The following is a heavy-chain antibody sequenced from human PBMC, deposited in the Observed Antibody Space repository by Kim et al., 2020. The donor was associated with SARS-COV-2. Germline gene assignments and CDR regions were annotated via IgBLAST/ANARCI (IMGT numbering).Heavy chain of an antibody. Sequence: SVKVSCKASGGTFSSYAISWVRQAPGQGLEWMGRIIPILGIANYAQKFQGRVTITADKSTSTAYMELSSLRSEDTAVYYCARRPEWGYKTCYYGSGSYGGMDVWGQGTTVTVSS. J-gene: IGHJ6*02. CDR1: GGTFSSYA. CDR2: IIPILGIA. V-gene: IGHV1-69*04. CDR3: ARRPEWGYKTCYYGSGSYGGMDV. D-gene: IGHD3-10*01.